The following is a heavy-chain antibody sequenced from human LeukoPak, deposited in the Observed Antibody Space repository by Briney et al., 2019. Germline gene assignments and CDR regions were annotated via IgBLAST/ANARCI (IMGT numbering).Heavy chain of an antibody. CDR3: ARGLGYCSGGSCYALYYYYAMDV. V-gene: IGHV1-3*01. J-gene: IGHJ6*02. CDR2: INAGNGNT. Sequence: ASVKVSCKASGYTFTSYAMHWVRQAPGQRLEWMGWINAGNGNTKYSQTFQGRVTITRDTSATSAYMELSSLRSEDTAVYYCARGLGYCSGGSCYALYYYYAMDVWDQGTTVTVSS. CDR1: GYTFTSYA. D-gene: IGHD2-15*01.